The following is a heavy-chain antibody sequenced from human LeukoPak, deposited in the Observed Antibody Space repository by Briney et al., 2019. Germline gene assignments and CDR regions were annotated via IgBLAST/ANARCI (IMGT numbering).Heavy chain of an antibody. CDR1: GFTFSGHW. V-gene: IGHV3-66*01. CDR3: GGSAAHYYYMDV. D-gene: IGHD2-2*01. J-gene: IGHJ6*03. CDR2: IYSGGST. Sequence: GGSLRLSCAASGFTFSGHWMTWVRQAPGKGLEWVSVIYSGGSTYYADSVKGRFTISRDNSKNTLYLHMNSLRAEDTAVYYCGGSAAHYYYMDVWGKGTTVTVSS.